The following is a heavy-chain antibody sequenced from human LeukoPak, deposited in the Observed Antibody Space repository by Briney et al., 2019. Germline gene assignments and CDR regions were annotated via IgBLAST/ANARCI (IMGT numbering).Heavy chain of an antibody. CDR1: GFTVSSNY. CDR2: IYSGGST. Sequence: GGSLRLSCAASGFTVSSNYMSWVRQAPGKGLEWVSVIYSGGSTYYADSVKGRFTISRDNSKNTLYLQMNSLRAEDTAVYYCAREHALYYYFDYWGQGTLVTVSS. CDR3: AREHALYYYFDY. V-gene: IGHV3-66*01. J-gene: IGHJ4*02. D-gene: IGHD2-21*01.